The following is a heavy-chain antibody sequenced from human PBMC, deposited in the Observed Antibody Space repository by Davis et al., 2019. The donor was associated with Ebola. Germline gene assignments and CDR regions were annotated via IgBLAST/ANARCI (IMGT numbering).Heavy chain of an antibody. CDR1: GGYISGYY. V-gene: IGHV4-59*08. CDR2: LYHGGGT. Sequence: MPSETLSLTCTVSGGYISGYYWSWIRQPPGKGLEWIGNLYHGGGTNYSPSLKSRLTISVDTSKNQFSLELSSVTAADTAVYYCARPGYSYGSFDYWGQGTLVTVSS. CDR3: ARPGYSYGSFDY. D-gene: IGHD5-18*01. J-gene: IGHJ4*02.